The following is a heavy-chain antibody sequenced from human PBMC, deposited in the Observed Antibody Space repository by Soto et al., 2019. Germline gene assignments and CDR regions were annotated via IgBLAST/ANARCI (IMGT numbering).Heavy chain of an antibody. Sequence: EVQLVESGGGLVQPGGSLRLSCAGSGFTLSDHYIDWVRQAPGKGLEWVGRSRDKPQGYSTAYAASVKGRFTTSRDESKNTAYLQMSSLKTEETAVYYCVRATCFSDSSGYTRCLDYWGQGTLVTVSS. D-gene: IGHD3-22*01. J-gene: IGHJ4*02. CDR3: VRATCFSDSSGYTRCLDY. V-gene: IGHV3-72*01. CDR1: GFTLSDHY. CDR2: SRDKPQGYST.